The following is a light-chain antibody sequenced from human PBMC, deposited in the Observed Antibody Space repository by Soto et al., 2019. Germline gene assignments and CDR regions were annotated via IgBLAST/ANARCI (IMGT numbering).Light chain of an antibody. V-gene: IGKV1-39*01. Sequence: DIQMTQSPSSLSESAGDRVTITCRASQSISRYLNWYQQKPGKAPKLLIYSASSLQSGVPSRFSGSGSGTDFTLTISSLQPEDFATYYCQQSYNTLWTFGQGTKVDIK. J-gene: IGKJ1*01. CDR1: QSISRY. CDR3: QQSYNTLWT. CDR2: SAS.